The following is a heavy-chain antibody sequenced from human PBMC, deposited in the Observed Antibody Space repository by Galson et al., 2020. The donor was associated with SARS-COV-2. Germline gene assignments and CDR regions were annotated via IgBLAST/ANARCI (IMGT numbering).Heavy chain of an antibody. CDR3: AKAPDNNCGGDCWNWFDP. CDR1: GFTFDDYA. J-gene: IGHJ5*02. CDR2: ISWNSGSI. V-gene: IGHV3-9*01. D-gene: IGHD2-21*02. Sequence: GGSLRLSCAASGFTFDDYAMHWVRQAPGKGLEWVSGISWNSGSIGYADSVKGRFTISRDNAKNSLYLQMNSLRAEDTALYYCAKAPDNNCGGDCWNWFDPWGQGTLVTVFS.